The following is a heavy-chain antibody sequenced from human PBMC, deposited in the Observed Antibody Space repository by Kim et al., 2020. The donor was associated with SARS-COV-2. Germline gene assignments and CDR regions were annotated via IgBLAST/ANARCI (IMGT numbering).Heavy chain of an antibody. CDR2: GHDDT. J-gene: IGHJ4*02. CDR3: ARGSGWAFDY. Sequence: GHDDTKYSQKFRGRVTITRDTTASTAYMELSSLRSEDTAVYYCARGSGWAFDYWGQGTLVTVAS. D-gene: IGHD6-19*01. V-gene: IGHV1-3*01.